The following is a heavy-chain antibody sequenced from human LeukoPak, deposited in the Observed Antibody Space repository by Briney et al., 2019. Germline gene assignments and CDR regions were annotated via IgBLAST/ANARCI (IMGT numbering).Heavy chain of an antibody. CDR3: VKGRAGTVRGVCDY. CDR1: GFTFSSYG. Sequence: PGGSLRLSCAASGFTFSSYGMHWVRQAPGKGLEWVSFIRYDGSNEYYADSVRGRFTISRDNSKNTLYLQMSSLRVDDTAVYYCVKGRAGTVRGVCDYWGQGTLVTVSS. V-gene: IGHV3-30*02. D-gene: IGHD3-10*01. J-gene: IGHJ4*02. CDR2: IRYDGSNE.